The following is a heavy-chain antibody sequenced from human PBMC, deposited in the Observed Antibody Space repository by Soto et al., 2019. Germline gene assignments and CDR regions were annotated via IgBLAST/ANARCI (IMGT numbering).Heavy chain of an antibody. Sequence: SETLSLTCTVSGGSISSYYWSWIRQPPGKGLEWIGYIYYSGSTNYNPSLKSRVTISVDTSKNQFSLKLSSVTAADTAVYYCARDRGGWWYFDYWGQGTLVTVSS. CDR1: GGSISSYY. D-gene: IGHD6-19*01. V-gene: IGHV4-59*01. J-gene: IGHJ4*02. CDR3: ARDRGGWWYFDY. CDR2: IYYSGST.